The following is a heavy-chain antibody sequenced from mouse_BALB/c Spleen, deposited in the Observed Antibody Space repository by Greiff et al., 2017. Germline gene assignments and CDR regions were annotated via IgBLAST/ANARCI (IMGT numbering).Heavy chain of an antibody. Sequence: EVQLVESGPGLVKPSQSLSLTCSVTGYSITSGYYWNWIRQFPGNKLEWMGYISYDGSNNYNPSLKNRISITRDTSKNQFFLKLNSVTTEDTATYYCARVPGLRRAWFAYWGQGTLVTVSA. J-gene: IGHJ3*01. CDR2: ISYDGSN. CDR1: GYSITSGYY. D-gene: IGHD2-4*01. V-gene: IGHV3-6*02. CDR3: ARVPGLRRAWFAY.